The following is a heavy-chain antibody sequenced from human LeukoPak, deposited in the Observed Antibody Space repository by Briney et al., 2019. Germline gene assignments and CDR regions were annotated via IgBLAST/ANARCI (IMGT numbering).Heavy chain of an antibody. CDR3: AKRGILTGYYLYFFDY. CDR1: GXTFSTYA. V-gene: IGHV3-23*01. Sequence: GGSLRLSCAASGXTFSTYAMSWVRQAPGKGLEWVSAISGSGDVTYYADSVKGRFTISRDNSKNTLYLQMNSLRAEDTAVYYCAKRGILTGYYLYFFDYWGQGTLVTVSS. J-gene: IGHJ4*02. D-gene: IGHD3-9*01. CDR2: ISGSGDVT.